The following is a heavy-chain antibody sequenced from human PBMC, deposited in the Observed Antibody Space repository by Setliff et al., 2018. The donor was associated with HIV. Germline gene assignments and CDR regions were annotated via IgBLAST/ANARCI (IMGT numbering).Heavy chain of an antibody. D-gene: IGHD3-3*01. J-gene: IGHJ4*02. V-gene: IGHV1-2*02. CDR1: GYTFTGYY. Sequence: SVKVSCKASGYTFTGYYMHWVRQAPGQGLEWMGWINAGNGDTRYSQQFQGRVTITADKSTSTAYMELSSLRSEDTAVYYCAREVRFLEWSDYWGQGTLVTVSS. CDR3: AREVRFLEWSDY. CDR2: INAGNGDT.